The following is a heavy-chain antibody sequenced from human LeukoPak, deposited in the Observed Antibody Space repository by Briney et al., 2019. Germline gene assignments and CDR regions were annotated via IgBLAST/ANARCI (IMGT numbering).Heavy chain of an antibody. D-gene: IGHD3-22*01. Sequence: GGSLRLSCAASGFTFSDYSMNWVRQAPGKGVEWVSYISSSSSSMYYADSVKGRFTISRDNARGSLYLQMNSLRAEDTAVYYCARQIGAGYYYYFDSWGQGTLVTVSS. CDR1: GFTFSDYS. CDR2: ISSSSSSM. J-gene: IGHJ4*02. CDR3: ARQIGAGYYYYFDS. V-gene: IGHV3-48*01.